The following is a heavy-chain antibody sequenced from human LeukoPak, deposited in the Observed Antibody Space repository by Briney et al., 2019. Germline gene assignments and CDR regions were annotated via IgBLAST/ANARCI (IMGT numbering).Heavy chain of an antibody. J-gene: IGHJ4*02. Sequence: ASVKVSCKASGGTFSRYAISWVRQAPGQGLEWMGGIIPMFGIANYAQKFQGRVTITADESTSTAYMELSSLRTEYTAVYYCARDRPYTGGWRGFDYWGQGTLVTVSS. CDR1: GGTFSRYA. CDR3: ARDRPYTGGWRGFDY. D-gene: IGHD6-19*01. CDR2: IIPMFGIA. V-gene: IGHV1-69*13.